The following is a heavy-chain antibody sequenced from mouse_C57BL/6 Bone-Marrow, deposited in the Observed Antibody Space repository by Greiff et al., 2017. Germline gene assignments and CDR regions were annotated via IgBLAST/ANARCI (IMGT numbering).Heavy chain of an antibody. CDR2: IDPSDSYT. V-gene: IGHV1-69*01. CDR1: GYTFTSYW. Sequence: QVQLKQPGAELVMPGASVKLSCTASGYTFTSYWMHWVKQRPGQGLEWIGEIDPSDSYTNYNQKFKGKSTLTVDKSSSTAYMQLSSLHSEDTEVYYCARDCSNPYAMDYWGQGTSVTVSS. CDR3: ARDCSNPYAMDY. J-gene: IGHJ4*01. D-gene: IGHD2-5*01.